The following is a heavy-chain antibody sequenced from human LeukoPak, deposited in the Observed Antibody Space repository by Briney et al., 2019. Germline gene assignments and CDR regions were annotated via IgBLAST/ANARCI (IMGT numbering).Heavy chain of an antibody. CDR1: GGSISSYY. CDR3: ARGRDGYNSVTYNWFDP. J-gene: IGHJ5*02. CDR2: IYYSGST. Sequence: PSETLSLTCTVSGGSISSYYWSWIRQPPGKGLEWIGYIYYSGSTNYNPSLKSRLTISVDTSKNQFSLKLSSVTAADTAVYYCARGRDGYNSVTYNWFDPWGQGTLVTVSS. D-gene: IGHD5-24*01. V-gene: IGHV4-59*01.